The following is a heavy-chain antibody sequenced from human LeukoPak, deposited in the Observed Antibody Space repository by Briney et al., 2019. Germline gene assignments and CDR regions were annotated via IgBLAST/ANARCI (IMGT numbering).Heavy chain of an antibody. J-gene: IGHJ6*03. Sequence: SETLSLTCTVSGYSISSGYYWGWIRQPPGKGLEWIGNIYHSGSTYYNPSLKSRVTISVDTSKNQFSLKLSSVTAADTAVYYCARALHDYGDYFYYYYYMDVWGKGTTVTVSS. D-gene: IGHD4-17*01. CDR3: ARALHDYGDYFYYYYYMDV. CDR1: GYSISSGYY. V-gene: IGHV4-38-2*02. CDR2: IYHSGST.